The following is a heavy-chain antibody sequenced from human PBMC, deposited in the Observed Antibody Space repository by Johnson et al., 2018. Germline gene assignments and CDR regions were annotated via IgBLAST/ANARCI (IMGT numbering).Heavy chain of an antibody. CDR3: ARDLWDIVGGPAASGYYYYYMDV. V-gene: IGHV1-46*01. D-gene: IGHD2-2*01. CDR2: INPSGGST. CDR1: GYTFTSYY. J-gene: IGHJ6*03. Sequence: VQLVESGAEVKKPGASVKVSCKASGYTFTSYYMHWVRQAPGQGLEWMGIINPSGGSTSYAQKFQGRVTMTRDTSTSTVYMELSSLRSEDTAVDYCARDLWDIVGGPAASGYYYYYMDVWGKGTTVTVSS.